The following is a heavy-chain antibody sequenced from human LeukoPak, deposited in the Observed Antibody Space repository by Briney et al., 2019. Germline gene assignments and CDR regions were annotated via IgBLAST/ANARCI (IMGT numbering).Heavy chain of an antibody. D-gene: IGHD2-15*01. Sequence: SETLSLTCTVSGGSISSGDYYWGWLRQHPGMGLDWIAYIFYSGTSYYNPSLKSRVMISVDTSKNQFSLKLSSVTAADTAIYYCARTCSGGSCYLAFDIWGQGTMVTVSS. CDR1: GGSISSGDYY. V-gene: IGHV4-31*03. J-gene: IGHJ3*02. CDR3: ARTCSGGSCYLAFDI. CDR2: IFYSGTS.